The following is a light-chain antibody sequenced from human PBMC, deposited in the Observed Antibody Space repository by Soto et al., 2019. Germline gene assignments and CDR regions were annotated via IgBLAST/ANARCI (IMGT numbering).Light chain of an antibody. CDR3: QSYDSSLSVVV. V-gene: IGLV1-40*01. J-gene: IGLJ2*01. CDR1: SSNIGAGYD. CDR2: GDT. Sequence: QAVVTQPPSVSGAPGQRVIISCTGSSSNIGAGYDVKWYQQLPGTAPKLLIYGDTNRPSGVPDRFSGSKSGTSASLAITGLLTEDEADYYCQSYDSSLSVVVFGGGTKLTVL.